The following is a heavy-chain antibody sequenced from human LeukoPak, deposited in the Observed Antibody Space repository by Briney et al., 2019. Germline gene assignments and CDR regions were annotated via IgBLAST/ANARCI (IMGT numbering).Heavy chain of an antibody. D-gene: IGHD3-10*01. Sequence: GASVKVSCKASGYTFTGYYMHWVRQAPGQGLEWVGWINPNSGGTNYAQKFQGRVTMTRDTSISTAYMELSRLRSDDTAVYYCARDRFLMRITMVRGVINNYWGQGTLVTVSS. CDR2: INPNSGGT. J-gene: IGHJ4*02. CDR3: ARDRFLMRITMVRGVINNY. V-gene: IGHV1-2*02. CDR1: GYTFTGYY.